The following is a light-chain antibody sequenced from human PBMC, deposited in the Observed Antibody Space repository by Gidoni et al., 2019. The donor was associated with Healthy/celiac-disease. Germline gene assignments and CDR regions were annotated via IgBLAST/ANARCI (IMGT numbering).Light chain of an antibody. CDR2: LGS. Sequence: DIVMTKSPLSLPVTPGEPASISCRSSQSLLHSNGYNYLDWYLQKPVQSPQLLIYLGSNRASGVPDRFSGSGSGTDFTLKISRVEAEDVGVYYCMQALQTPTFGGGTKVEIK. CDR1: QSLLHSNGYNY. CDR3: MQALQTPT. V-gene: IGKV2-28*01. J-gene: IGKJ4*01.